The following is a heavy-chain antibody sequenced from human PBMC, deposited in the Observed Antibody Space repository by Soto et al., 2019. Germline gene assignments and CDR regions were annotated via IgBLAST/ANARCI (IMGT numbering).Heavy chain of an antibody. CDR2: IYHSGTT. V-gene: IGHV4-59*01. D-gene: IGHD1-26*01. CDR3: ARDMPYAAGSLAGCDY. Sequence: PSETLSHTCTVSGDSITGSSWRWIRQPPGKTLEWIGYIYHSGTTTYNPPLKSRVSISVDASKNQFSLRLTSVIAADTAVYYCARDMPYAAGSLAGCDYWGQGILVTVSS. J-gene: IGHJ4*02. CDR1: GDSITGSS.